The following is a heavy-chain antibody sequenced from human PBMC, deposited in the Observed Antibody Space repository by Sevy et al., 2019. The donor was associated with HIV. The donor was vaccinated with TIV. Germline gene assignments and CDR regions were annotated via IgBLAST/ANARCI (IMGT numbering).Heavy chain of an antibody. CDR2: ISSSSSYI. CDR3: ARDAITMDYYDSSGYYTLDAFDI. D-gene: IGHD3-22*01. CDR1: GFTFSSYS. J-gene: IGHJ3*02. Sequence: GGSLRLSCAASGFTFSSYSMNWVRQAPGKGLEWVSSISSSSSYIYYADSVKGRFTISRDNAKNSLYLQMNSLRAEETAGYYCARDAITMDYYDSSGYYTLDAFDIWGQGTMVTVSS. V-gene: IGHV3-21*01.